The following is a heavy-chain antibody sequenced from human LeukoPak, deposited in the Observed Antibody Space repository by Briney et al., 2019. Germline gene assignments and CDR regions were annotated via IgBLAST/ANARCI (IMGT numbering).Heavy chain of an antibody. V-gene: IGHV3-23*01. Sequence: GGSLRLSCAASGFTFTSYAMTWVRQAPGKGLEWVSGISNSGSSTYYADSVKGRFTISRHNSKNTLYLQMNSLRAEDTAVYYCARAGGSGWPRSFDYWGQGTLVTVSS. CDR2: ISNSGSST. J-gene: IGHJ4*02. CDR1: GFTFTSYA. CDR3: ARAGGSGWPRSFDY. D-gene: IGHD6-19*01.